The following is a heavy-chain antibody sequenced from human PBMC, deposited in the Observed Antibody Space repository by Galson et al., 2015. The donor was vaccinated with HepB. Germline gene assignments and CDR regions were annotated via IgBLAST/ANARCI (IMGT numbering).Heavy chain of an antibody. V-gene: IGHV3-30*18. CDR1: GFTFSSYG. J-gene: IGHJ4*02. CDR2: ISYDGSNK. D-gene: IGHD3-16*02. CDR3: AKDPWAFGGVIVSYGGFDY. Sequence: SLRLSCAASGFTFSSYGMHWVRQAPGKGLEWVAVISYDGSNKYYADSVKGRFTISRDNSKNTLYLQMNSLRAEDTAVYYCAKDPWAFGGVIVSYGGFDYWGQGTLVTVSS.